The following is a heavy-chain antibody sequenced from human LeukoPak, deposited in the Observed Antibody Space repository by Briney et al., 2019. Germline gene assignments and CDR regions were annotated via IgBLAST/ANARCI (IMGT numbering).Heavy chain of an antibody. J-gene: IGHJ4*02. D-gene: IGHD1-26*01. CDR3: ARELSIVGAL. CDR1: GFTFSSYA. CDR2: ISYDGSNK. V-gene: IGHV3-30-3*01. Sequence: PGGSLRLSCAASGFTFSSYAMHWVRQAPGKGLEWVAVISYDGSNKYYADSVKGRFTISRDNSKNTLYLQMNSLRAGDTAVYYCARELSIVGALWGQGTLVTVSS.